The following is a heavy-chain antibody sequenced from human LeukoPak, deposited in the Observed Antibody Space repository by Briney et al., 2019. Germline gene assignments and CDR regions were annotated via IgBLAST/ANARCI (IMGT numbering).Heavy chain of an antibody. Sequence: ASVKVSCKASGYTFSSYGVSWVRQAPGQGLEWMGWISAYNGNTNYAQKFQGRVTMTTDTSTSTAYMELRGLRSDDTAVFYCARAPYSGRYNVEVHWGQGTLVTVSS. D-gene: IGHD1-26*01. V-gene: IGHV1-18*01. CDR3: ARAPYSGRYNVEVH. CDR2: ISAYNGNT. CDR1: GYTFSSYG. J-gene: IGHJ4*02.